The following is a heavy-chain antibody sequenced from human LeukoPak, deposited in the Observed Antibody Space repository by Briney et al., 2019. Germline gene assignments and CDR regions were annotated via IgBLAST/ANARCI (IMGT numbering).Heavy chain of an antibody. J-gene: IGHJ4*02. CDR1: GFAFSDYA. Sequence: GGSLRLSCAASGFAFSDYAMSWVRQAPGKGLEWVSSVSHSGSTTYYADSAKGRFTISRDNSKKTLYLQMNSLRAEDTALYYCAKRAPYYFDYWGQGTLVTVSS. CDR2: VSHSGSTT. V-gene: IGHV3-23*01. CDR3: AKRAPYYFDY.